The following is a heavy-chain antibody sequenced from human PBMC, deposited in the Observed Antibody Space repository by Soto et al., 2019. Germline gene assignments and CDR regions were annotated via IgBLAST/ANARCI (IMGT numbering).Heavy chain of an antibody. CDR3: ASSRDLYKVATF. J-gene: IGHJ4*02. CDR1: GGSSSDYY. D-gene: IGHD1-1*01. CDR2: IHFSGTI. Sequence: SETLSLTCDVYGGSSSDYYWSWIRQPPGKGLEWIGEIHFSGTINYNPSLMSRVTISKDTSKNQFSLELRSVTAADTAFYCCASSRDLYKVATFWGQGTQVTVSS. V-gene: IGHV4-34*01.